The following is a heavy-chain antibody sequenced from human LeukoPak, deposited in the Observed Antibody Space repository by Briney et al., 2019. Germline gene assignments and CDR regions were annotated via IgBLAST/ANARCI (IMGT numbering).Heavy chain of an antibody. J-gene: IGHJ4*02. CDR1: GGSISSTSYY. CDR3: ARASGGFGSSFH. CDR2: IYYNGST. V-gene: IGHV4-39*07. D-gene: IGHD6-13*01. Sequence: PSETLSLTCTVSGGSISSTSYYWGWIRQPPGKGLEWIGSIYYNGSTYYNPSLKSRVTISVDTSKNQFSLNLSSVTAADTAVYYCARASGGFGSSFHWGQGTLVTVSS.